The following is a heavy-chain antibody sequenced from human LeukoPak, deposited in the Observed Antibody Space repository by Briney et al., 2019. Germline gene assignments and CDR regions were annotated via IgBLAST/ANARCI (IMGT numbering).Heavy chain of an antibody. CDR2: ILSGGDVF. V-gene: IGHV3-23*01. CDR3: ARDPNGNYVGAFEM. Sequence: GGSLRLSCAASGFSFSSFAMMWVRQAPGMGLELISAILSGGDVFFYGDSVRGRFTISRDDSTNTLFLQMNNLRADDSVVYYCARDPNGNYVGAFEMWGPGTTVTVSS. CDR1: GFSFSSFA. D-gene: IGHD4-17*01. J-gene: IGHJ3*02.